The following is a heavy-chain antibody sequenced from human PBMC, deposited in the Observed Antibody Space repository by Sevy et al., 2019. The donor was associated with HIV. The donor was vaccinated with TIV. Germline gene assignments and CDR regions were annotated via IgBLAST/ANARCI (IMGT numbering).Heavy chain of an antibody. J-gene: IGHJ6*02. D-gene: IGHD3-22*01. CDR1: GYTFTSYG. V-gene: IGHV1-18*01. CDR3: ARHQYDSSGYYYSYYGMDV. Sequence: ASVKVSCKASGYTFTSYGINWVRQAPGQGLEWMGWISAYSGNTNYAQNLQGRVTMTTDTFTSTAYMELRSLTSDDTAVYYCARHQYDSSGYYYSYYGMDVWGQGTTVTVSS. CDR2: ISAYSGNT.